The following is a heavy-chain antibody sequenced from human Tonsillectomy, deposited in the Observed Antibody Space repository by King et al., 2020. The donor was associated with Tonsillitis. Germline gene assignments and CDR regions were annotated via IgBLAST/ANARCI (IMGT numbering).Heavy chain of an antibody. V-gene: IGHV4-59*01. CDR2: IYYSGST. Sequence: QLQESGPGLVKPSETLSLTCTVSGGSISSYYWNWIRQPPGKELEWIGYIYYSGSTNYNPSLKSRVTISVDTSQNQFSLQLTSVTAADTAVYYCARGGRDSGSPGRVDYWGQGTLVTVSS. CDR3: ARGGRDSGSPGRVDY. D-gene: IGHD1-26*01. J-gene: IGHJ4*02. CDR1: GGSISSYY.